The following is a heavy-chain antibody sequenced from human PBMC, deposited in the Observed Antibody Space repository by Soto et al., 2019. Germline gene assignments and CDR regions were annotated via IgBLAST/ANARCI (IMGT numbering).Heavy chain of an antibody. V-gene: IGHV3-7*01. D-gene: IGHD6-19*01. CDR3: ARDGVEAGLYLDN. CDR1: GFTLSSYW. Sequence: GGSLRLSCAASGFTLSSYWMSWVRQAPGKGLEWVANINQDGSEKYYVDSVKGRFTISRDNAKNSLYLQVNSLRAEDTAVYYCARDGVEAGLYLDNWGQGTLVTVSS. J-gene: IGHJ4*02. CDR2: INQDGSEK.